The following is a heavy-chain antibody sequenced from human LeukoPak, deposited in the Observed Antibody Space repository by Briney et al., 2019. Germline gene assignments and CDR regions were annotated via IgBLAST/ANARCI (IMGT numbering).Heavy chain of an antibody. CDR1: GYTFTSYY. V-gene: IGHV1-46*01. Sequence: GASVKVSCKASGYTFTSYYMHWVRQAPGQGLEWMGIINPSGGSTSYAQKFQGRVTMTRDTSTSTVYMELSSLRSEDTAVYYCARDPQIAVAGTGLDYWGQGTLVTVSS. CDR2: INPSGGST. J-gene: IGHJ4*02. D-gene: IGHD6-19*01. CDR3: ARDPQIAVAGTGLDY.